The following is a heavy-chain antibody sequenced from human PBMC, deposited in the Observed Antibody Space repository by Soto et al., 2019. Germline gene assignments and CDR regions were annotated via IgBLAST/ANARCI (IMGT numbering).Heavy chain of an antibody. CDR1: GFTFSGYW. V-gene: IGHV3-74*01. CDR2: INGEGSTT. D-gene: IGHD5-12*01. Sequence: EAQLVESGGGLVQPGGSLRLSCAASGFTFSGYWMHWVRQAPERGLVWVSRINGEGSTTSYADSVKGRFTISRDNAKNTLYMQMNSLRAEDTAVYSWVRSREGYNLVADYWGQGTLVTVSS. J-gene: IGHJ4*02. CDR3: VRSREGYNLVADY.